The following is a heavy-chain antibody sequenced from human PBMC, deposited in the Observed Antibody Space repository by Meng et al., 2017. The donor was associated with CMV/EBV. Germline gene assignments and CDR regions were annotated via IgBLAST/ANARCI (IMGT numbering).Heavy chain of an antibody. CDR1: GYSISSGYY. CDR2: IYHSGST. D-gene: IGHD3-10*01. V-gene: IGHV4-38-2*02. J-gene: IGHJ4*02. Sequence: SETLSLTCTVSGYSISSGYYWGWIRQPPGKGLEWIGSIYHSGSTYYNPSLKSRVTISVDTSKNQFSLKLGSVTAADTAVYYCARVAMVRGVITSYYFDYWGQGTLVTVSS. CDR3: ARVAMVRGVITSYYFDY.